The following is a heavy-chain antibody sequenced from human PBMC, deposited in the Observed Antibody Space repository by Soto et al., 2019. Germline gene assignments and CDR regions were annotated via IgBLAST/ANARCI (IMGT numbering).Heavy chain of an antibody. V-gene: IGHV3-9*01. D-gene: IGHD2-15*01. CDR1: GFTFDDYA. CDR2: ISWNSGSI. Sequence: PGGSLRLSCAASGFTFDDYAMHWVRQAPGKGLEWVSGISWNSGSIGYADSVKGRFTISRDNAKNSLYLQMNSLRAEDTALYYCAKGGYCSGRSCYSDYWGQGTLVTVSS. J-gene: IGHJ4*02. CDR3: AKGGYCSGRSCYSDY.